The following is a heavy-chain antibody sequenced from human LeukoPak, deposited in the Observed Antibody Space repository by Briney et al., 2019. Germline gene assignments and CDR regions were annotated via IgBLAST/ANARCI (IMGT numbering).Heavy chain of an antibody. D-gene: IGHD6-6*01. CDR2: INHSGST. Sequence: SETLSLTCTVSGGSISSYYWNWIRQPPGKGLEWIGEINHSGSTNYNPSLKSRVTISVDTSKNQFSLKLSSVTAADTAVYYCARGPYSSSFTFDYWGQGTLVTVSS. CDR3: ARGPYSSSFTFDY. J-gene: IGHJ4*02. V-gene: IGHV4-34*01. CDR1: GGSISSYY.